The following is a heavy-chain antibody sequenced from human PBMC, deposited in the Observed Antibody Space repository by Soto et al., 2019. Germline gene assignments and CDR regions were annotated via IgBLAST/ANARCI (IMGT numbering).Heavy chain of an antibody. J-gene: IGHJ5*02. V-gene: IGHV1-18*01. CDR3: ARTTYCGGDCYFYDP. CDR1: GYTFTSYG. D-gene: IGHD2-21*02. Sequence: GASVKVSCKASGYTFTSYGISWVRQAPGQGLEWMGWISAYNGNTNYAQKLQGRVTMTTDTSTSTAYMELRSLRSDDTAVYYCARTTYCGGDCYFYDPWGQGTLVTVSS. CDR2: ISAYNGNT.